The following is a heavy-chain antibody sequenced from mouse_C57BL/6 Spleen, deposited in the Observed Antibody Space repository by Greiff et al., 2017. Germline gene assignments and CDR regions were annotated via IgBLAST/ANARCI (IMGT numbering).Heavy chain of an antibody. D-gene: IGHD1-1*01. CDR3: TRPITTVVANWYCDV. V-gene: IGHV1-15*01. CDR2: IDPETGGT. Sequence: VQLQQSGAELVRPGASVTLSCKASGYTFTDYEMHWVKQTPVHGLEWIGAIDPETGGTANNQKLKGTAILTADKTYSTASMELRSLTSEDSAVYYCTRPITTVVANWYCDVRGTGTTVTVSS. CDR1: GYTFTDYE. J-gene: IGHJ1*03.